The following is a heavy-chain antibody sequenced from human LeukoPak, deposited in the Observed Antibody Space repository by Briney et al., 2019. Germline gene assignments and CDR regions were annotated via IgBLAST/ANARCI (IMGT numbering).Heavy chain of an antibody. CDR1: GFTFSSYT. CDR3: ARTFDS. J-gene: IGHJ3*02. V-gene: IGHV3-48*02. Sequence: GGSLRLSCAASGFTFSSYTMNWLRQAPGKGLEWVSYISSDSTTVYHADSVRGRFTISRDNAKNSLYLQMNSLRDEDTAVYYCARTFDSWGQGTMVTVSS. CDR2: ISSDSTTV.